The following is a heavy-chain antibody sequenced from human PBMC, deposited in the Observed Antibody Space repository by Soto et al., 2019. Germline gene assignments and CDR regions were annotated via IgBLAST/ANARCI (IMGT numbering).Heavy chain of an antibody. D-gene: IGHD3-10*01. CDR2: IYYSGST. CDR3: ARASVLWFGELGTIDY. V-gene: IGHV4-31*03. J-gene: IGHJ4*02. Sequence: QVQLQESGPGLVKPSQTLSLTCTVSGGSISSGGYYWSWIRQHPGKGLEWIGYIYYSGSTYYNPFLKSRVTISVDTSKKQFSLKLSSVTAADTAVYYCARASVLWFGELGTIDYWGQGTLVTVSS. CDR1: GGSISSGGYY.